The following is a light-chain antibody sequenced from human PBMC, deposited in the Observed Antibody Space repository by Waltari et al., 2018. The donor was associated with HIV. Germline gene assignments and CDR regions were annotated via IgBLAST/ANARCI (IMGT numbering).Light chain of an antibody. Sequence: DIVMTQSPLSLSVTPGEPASISCRSSQSLLHRNVYPYLDWYLQKPGQFPKLLIYLGYNRATGVPDRFSGSGSGTDFTLKISRVEAEDVGVYYCMQVLKTPYTFGQATKLEIK. J-gene: IGKJ2*01. CDR2: LGY. CDR1: QSLLHRNVYPY. V-gene: IGKV2-28*01. CDR3: MQVLKTPYT.